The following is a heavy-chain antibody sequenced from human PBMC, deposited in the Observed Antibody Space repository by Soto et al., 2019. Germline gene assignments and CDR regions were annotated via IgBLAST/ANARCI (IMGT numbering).Heavy chain of an antibody. V-gene: IGHV3-23*01. CDR2: ISASGVSA. CDR1: GFILGIYA. D-gene: IGHD3-16*02. Sequence: GGSRIHSSEHPGFILGIYARLLVRPTPGKGLEWVSAISASGVSADYADSVKGRFTISRDNSKNTLYLQMNSLRAEDTAVYYCAKAPGGDIYNPPVHWGQGNLVTFSS. J-gene: IGHJ4*02. CDR3: AKAPGGDIYNPPVH.